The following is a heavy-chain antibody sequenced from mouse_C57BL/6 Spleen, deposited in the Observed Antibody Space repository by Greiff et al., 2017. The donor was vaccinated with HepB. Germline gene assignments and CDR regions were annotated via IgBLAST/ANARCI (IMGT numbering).Heavy chain of an antibody. V-gene: IGHV1-59*01. CDR1: GYTFTSYW. J-gene: IGHJ1*03. CDR3: ARGYYVPWYFDV. D-gene: IGHD2-3*01. Sequence: QVQLKQPGAELVRPGTSVKLSCKASGYTFTSYWMHWVKQRPGQGLEWIGVIDPSDSYTNYYQKFKGKATLTVDTSSSTAYMQLSSLTSEDSAVYYCARGYYVPWYFDVWGTGTTVTVSS. CDR2: IDPSDSYT.